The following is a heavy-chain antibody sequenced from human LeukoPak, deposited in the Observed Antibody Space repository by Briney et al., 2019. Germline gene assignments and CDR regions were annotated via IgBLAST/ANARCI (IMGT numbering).Heavy chain of an antibody. D-gene: IGHD1-7*01. CDR2: IYTSGST. J-gene: IGHJ3*02. Sequence: SETLSLTCTVSGGSISSYYWSWIRQPAGKGLEWIGRIYTSGSTNYNPSLKSRVTISVDKSKNQFSLKLSSVTAADTAVYYCAHRTTRYAFDIWGQGTMVTVSS. V-gene: IGHV4-4*07. CDR1: GGSISSYY. CDR3: AHRTTRYAFDI.